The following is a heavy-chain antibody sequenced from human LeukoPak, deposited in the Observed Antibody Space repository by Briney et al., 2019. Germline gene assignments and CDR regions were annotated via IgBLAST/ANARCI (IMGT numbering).Heavy chain of an antibody. J-gene: IGHJ4*02. Sequence: PGESLRLSCEASGFTFSSYAMSWVRQAPGKGLEWVSSTSSSSSYIYYADSVKGRFTISRDNAKNSLYLQMNSLRAEDTAVYYCARVPTAYDSSGYSHPFDYWGEGTLVTVSS. V-gene: IGHV3-21*01. CDR3: ARVPTAYDSSGYSHPFDY. D-gene: IGHD3-22*01. CDR1: GFTFSSYA. CDR2: TSSSSSYI.